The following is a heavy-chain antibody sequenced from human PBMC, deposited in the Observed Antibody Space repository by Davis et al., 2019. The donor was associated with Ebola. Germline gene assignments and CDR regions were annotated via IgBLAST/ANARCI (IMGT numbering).Heavy chain of an antibody. V-gene: IGHV3-23*01. Sequence: PGGSLRLSCAASGFTFSSYAMSWVRQAPGKGLEWVSAISGSGGSTNYADSVKGRFTISRDNSKNTLYLQMNSLRAEDTAVYYCAKPARPTHGSHEDYWGQGTLVTVSP. J-gene: IGHJ4*02. CDR2: ISGSGGST. D-gene: IGHD2-15*01. CDR3: AKPARPTHGSHEDY. CDR1: GFTFSSYA.